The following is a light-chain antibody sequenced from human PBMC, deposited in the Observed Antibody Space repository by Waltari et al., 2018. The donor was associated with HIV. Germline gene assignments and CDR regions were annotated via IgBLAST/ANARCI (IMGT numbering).Light chain of an antibody. CDR3: AAWDDSLNGWV. J-gene: IGLJ3*02. V-gene: IGLV1-44*01. Sequence: QSVLTQPPSASGTPGQRVTISCSGSSSNIGGNTINWYQQLPGTAPKLLIFDNNQRPSGVPDRFSGAKSVSSASLAIGGLQSEDEADYFCAAWDDSLNGWVFGGGTKLTVL. CDR1: SSNIGGNT. CDR2: DNN.